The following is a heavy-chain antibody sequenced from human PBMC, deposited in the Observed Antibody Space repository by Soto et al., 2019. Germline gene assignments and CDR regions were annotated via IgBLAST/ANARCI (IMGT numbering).Heavy chain of an antibody. CDR2: ISTIGNT. CDR1: VVSIRYSY. V-gene: IGHV4-4*07. Sequence: SETLSLTCSVSVVSIRYSYWTWIRQSAGKGLEWIGRISTIGNTNYNPSLNSRLTMSVDTSKNQVSLKLTSVTAADTAVYYCARGGGVPALGDPWGQGTLVTVSS. J-gene: IGHJ5*02. CDR3: ARGGGVPALGDP. D-gene: IGHD2-15*01.